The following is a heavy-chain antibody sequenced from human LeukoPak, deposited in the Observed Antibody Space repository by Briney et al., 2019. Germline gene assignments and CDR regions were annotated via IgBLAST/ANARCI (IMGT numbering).Heavy chain of an antibody. CDR3: ARADLHYYDSSGYYPNWFDP. D-gene: IGHD3-22*01. CDR1: GGSISSGDYY. V-gene: IGHV4-30-4*01. Sequence: SETLSLTCTVSGGSISSGDYYWSWIRQPPGKGLEWIGYIYYSGSTYYNPSLKSRVTISVDTSKNQFSLKLSSVTAADTAVYYCARADLHYYDSSGYYPNWFDPWGQGTLVTVSS. J-gene: IGHJ5*02. CDR2: IYYSGST.